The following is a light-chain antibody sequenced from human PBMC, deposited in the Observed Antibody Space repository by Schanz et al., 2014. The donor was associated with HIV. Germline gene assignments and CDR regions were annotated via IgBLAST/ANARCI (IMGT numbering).Light chain of an antibody. CDR2: NTH. CDR1: TSNVGSRS. J-gene: IGLJ3*02. CDR3: SSYAGTTTHWV. V-gene: IGLV1-44*01. Sequence: QSVLTQPPSASGTPGQRVTISCSGSTSNVGSRSVDWYQQFPGAAPKLLIYNTHLRPSGVTDRFSGSKSGTSASLTISGLQSEDEADYYCSSYAGTTTHWVFGGGTKLTVL.